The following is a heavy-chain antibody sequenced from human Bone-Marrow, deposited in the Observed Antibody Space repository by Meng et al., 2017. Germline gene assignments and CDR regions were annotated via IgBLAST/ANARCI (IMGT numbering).Heavy chain of an antibody. J-gene: IGHJ6*02. CDR3: ATHSYADSSSWYLFSDYYYYYGMDV. CDR1: GYTFTSYG. V-gene: IGHV1-18*01. Sequence: ASVKVSCKASGYTFTSYGISWVRQAPGQGLEWMGWISAYNGNTNYAQKLQGRVTMTTDTSTSTAYMELRSLRSDETAVYYCATHSYADSSSWYLFSDYYYYYGMDVWGQGTTVTVSS. D-gene: IGHD6-13*01. CDR2: ISAYNGNT.